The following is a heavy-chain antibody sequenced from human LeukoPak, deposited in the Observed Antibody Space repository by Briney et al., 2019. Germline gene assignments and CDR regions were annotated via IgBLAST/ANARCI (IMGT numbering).Heavy chain of an antibody. CDR3: AAPTLGAFDI. CDR1: GFTFDDYA. CDR2: ISWNSGSI. Sequence: GGSLRLSCAASGFTFDDYAMHWVRQAPGKGLEWVSGISWNSGSIGYADSVKGRFTISRDNAKNSLYLQMNSLRAEDTALYYCAAPTLGAFDIWGQGTMVTVSS. V-gene: IGHV3-9*01. J-gene: IGHJ3*02.